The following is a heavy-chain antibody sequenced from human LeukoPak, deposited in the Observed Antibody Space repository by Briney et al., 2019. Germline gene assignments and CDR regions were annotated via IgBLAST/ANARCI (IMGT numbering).Heavy chain of an antibody. D-gene: IGHD3-3*01. V-gene: IGHV3-7*01. J-gene: IGHJ4*02. CDR1: GFTFSSHW. CDR2: IKQDGSEK. Sequence: PGGSLRLSCAASGFTFSSHWMSWVRQAPGKGLEWVANIKQDGSEKYYVDSVKGRFTISRDNAKNSLYLQMNSLRAEDTAVYYCARSPIFGVGYPAYFDYWGQGTLVTVSS. CDR3: ARSPIFGVGYPAYFDY.